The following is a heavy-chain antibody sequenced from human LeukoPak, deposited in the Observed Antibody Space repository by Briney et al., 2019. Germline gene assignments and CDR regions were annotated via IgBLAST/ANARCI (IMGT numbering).Heavy chain of an antibody. CDR1: GGSMSGSY. CDR3: ARRRQVTSYSPYAFDI. D-gene: IGHD2-15*01. J-gene: IGHJ3*02. V-gene: IGHV4-59*08. CDR2: IYFTGPS. Sequence: SETLSLTCTVSGGSMSGSYWSWIRQSPGKGLEWLGYIYFTGPSKSNPSLKSRVTISLDTSKNQLSLRLASVTAADTAVYYCARRRQVTSYSPYAFDIWGQGTMVTVSS.